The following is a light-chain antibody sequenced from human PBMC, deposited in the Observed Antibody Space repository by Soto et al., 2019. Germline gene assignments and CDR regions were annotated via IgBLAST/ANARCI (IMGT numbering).Light chain of an antibody. CDR1: SSNIGTNA. CDR2: NNN. CDR3: AAWDDSLNGYV. V-gene: IGLV1-44*01. J-gene: IGLJ1*01. Sequence: QSVLTQPPSASGTPWQRVTISFSGGSSNIGTNAVNWYQQLPGTAPKLLIYNNNQRPSGVPDRFSGSKSGTSASLAISGLQSEDEADYYCAAWDDSLNGYVFGTGTKVTDL.